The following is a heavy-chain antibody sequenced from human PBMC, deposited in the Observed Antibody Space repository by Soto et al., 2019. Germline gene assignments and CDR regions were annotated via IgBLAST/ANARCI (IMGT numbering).Heavy chain of an antibody. V-gene: IGHV2-5*01. CDR1: GFSFSTTGVG. J-gene: IGHJ6*02. CDR3: PHELSASSYVMDV. CDR2: IYWNGNE. D-gene: IGHD3-10*02. Sequence: QITLRESGPTLVKPTQTLTLTGAYSGFSFSTTGVGVGWFRQPPGQALQWLALIYWNGNERYSPSLKGRLTATKDTPKNQVPLTMTKVAPVNTATYYRPHELSASSYVMDVWGQGTNVTVPS.